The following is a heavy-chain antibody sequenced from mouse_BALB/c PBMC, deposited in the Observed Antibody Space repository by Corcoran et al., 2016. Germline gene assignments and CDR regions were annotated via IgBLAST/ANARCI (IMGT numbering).Heavy chain of an antibody. CDR1: GYTFTDYN. Sequence: EVLLQQSGPELVKPGASVKIPCKASGYTFTDYNMDWVKQSHGKSLEWIGDINPNNGGTIYNQKFKGKATLTVDKSSSTAYMELRSLTSEDTAVYYCARWRDGMFAYWGQGTLVTVSA. CDR2: INPNNGGT. V-gene: IGHV1-18*01. CDR3: ARWRDGMFAY. J-gene: IGHJ3*01. D-gene: IGHD3-3*01.